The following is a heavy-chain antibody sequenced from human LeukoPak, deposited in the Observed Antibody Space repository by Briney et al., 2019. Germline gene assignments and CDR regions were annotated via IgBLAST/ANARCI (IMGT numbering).Heavy chain of an antibody. V-gene: IGHV4-34*01. D-gene: IGHD2-2*01. CDR1: GGSFSGYY. CDR2: INHSGST. CDR3: ARGLGGDIVVVPAAIPFDY. J-gene: IGHJ4*02. Sequence: SETLSLTCAVYGGSFSGYYWSWIRQPPGKGLEWIGEINHSGSTNYNPSLKSRVTISVDTSKNQFSLKPSSVTAADTAVYYCARGLGGDIVVVPAAIPFDYWGQGTLVTVSS.